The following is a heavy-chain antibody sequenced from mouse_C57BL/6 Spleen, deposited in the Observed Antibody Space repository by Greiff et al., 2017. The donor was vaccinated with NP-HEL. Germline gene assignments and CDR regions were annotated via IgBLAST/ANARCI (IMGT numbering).Heavy chain of an antibody. V-gene: IGHV1-22*01. CDR3: AKGPYYYGSSYGYFDV. J-gene: IGHJ1*03. CDR2: INPNNGGT. D-gene: IGHD1-1*01. Sequence: VQLKESGPELVKPGASVKMSCKASGYTFTDYNMHWVKQSHGKSLEWIGYINPNNGGTSYNQKFKGKATLTVNKSSSTAYMELRSLTSEDSAVYYCAKGPYYYGSSYGYFDVWGTGTTVTVSS. CDR1: GYTFTDYN.